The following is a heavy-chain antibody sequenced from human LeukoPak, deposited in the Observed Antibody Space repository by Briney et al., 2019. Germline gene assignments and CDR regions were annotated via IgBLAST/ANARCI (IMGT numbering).Heavy chain of an antibody. CDR1: GFTFSSYW. CDR2: INTDGSRT. Sequence: GRSLRLSCAASGFTFSSYWMHWVRQAPGKGLVWVSRINTDGSRTSYADPVKGRFTISRDNAKNTLFLQMNSLRAEDTAVYYCARVRSGSYNWFDPWGQGTLVTVSS. V-gene: IGHV3-74*01. CDR3: ARVRSGSYNWFDP. J-gene: IGHJ5*02. D-gene: IGHD1-26*01.